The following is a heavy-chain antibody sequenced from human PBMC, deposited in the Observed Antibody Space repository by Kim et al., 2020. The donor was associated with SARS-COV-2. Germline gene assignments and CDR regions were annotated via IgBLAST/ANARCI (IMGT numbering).Heavy chain of an antibody. D-gene: IGHD2-8*02. CDR2: IDSTGTYI. V-gene: IGHV3-21*01. CDR3: AKDRPSAGGSFDY. J-gene: IGHJ4*02. CDR1: GFIFHSYS. Sequence: GGSLRLSCEASGFIFHSYSMNWVRQAPGKGLEWVSSIDSTGTYINYADSVKGRFTISRDNAKNSLYLQMDSLRADDTAVYYCAKDRPSAGGSFDYWGQGTLVTVSS.